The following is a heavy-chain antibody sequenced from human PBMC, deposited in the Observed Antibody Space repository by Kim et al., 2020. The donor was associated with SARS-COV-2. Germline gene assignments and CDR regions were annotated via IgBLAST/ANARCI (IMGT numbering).Heavy chain of an antibody. CDR3: TRGFGSETNY. V-gene: IGHV3-74*01. D-gene: IGHD3-10*01. J-gene: IGHJ4*02. Sequence: NTGYAYSVKRLFTISRDNAKNPLYLQMNSLSVEDTAVYYCTRGFGSETNYWGQGSLVIVST. CDR2: NT.